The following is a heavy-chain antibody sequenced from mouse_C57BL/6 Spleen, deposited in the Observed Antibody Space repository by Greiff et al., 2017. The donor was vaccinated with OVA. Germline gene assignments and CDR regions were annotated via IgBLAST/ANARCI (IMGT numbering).Heavy chain of an antibody. V-gene: IGHV14-4*01. CDR1: GFNIKDDY. CDR3: TLGDYYAMDY. CDR2: IDPENGDT. J-gene: IGHJ4*01. Sequence: VQLQQSGAELVRPGASVKLSCTASGFNIKDDYMHWVKQRPEQGLEWIGWIDPENGDTEYASKFQGKATITADTSSNTAYLQLSSLTSEDTAVYYCTLGDYYAMDYWGQGTSVTVSS. D-gene: IGHD4-1*01.